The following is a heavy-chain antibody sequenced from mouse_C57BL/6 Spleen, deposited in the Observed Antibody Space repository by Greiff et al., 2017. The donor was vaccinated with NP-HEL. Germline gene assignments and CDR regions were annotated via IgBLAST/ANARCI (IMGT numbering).Heavy chain of an antibody. Sequence: DVKLVESGGGLVKPGGSLKLSCAASGFTFSDYGMHWVRQAPEKGLEWVAYISSGSSTIYYADTVKGRFTIYRDKAKNTLSLQMTRLRSEDTAMYYCARGPTIYYYGSSSLDYWGQGTTLTVSS. D-gene: IGHD1-1*01. CDR1: GFTFSDYG. CDR3: ARGPTIYYYGSSSLDY. V-gene: IGHV5-17*01. J-gene: IGHJ2*01. CDR2: ISSGSSTI.